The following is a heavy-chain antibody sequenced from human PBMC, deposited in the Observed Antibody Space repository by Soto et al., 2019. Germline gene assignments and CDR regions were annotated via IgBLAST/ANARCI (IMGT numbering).Heavy chain of an antibody. D-gene: IGHD3-9*01. Sequence: SETLSLTCTVSGGSISSYYWSWIRQPPGKGLEWIGYIYYSGSTNYNPSLKSRVTISVDTSKNQFSLKLSSVTAADTAVYYCARASXHYDILTGYSRDFFFDYWGQGTLVTVSS. CDR1: GGSISSYY. V-gene: IGHV4-59*01. J-gene: IGHJ4*02. CDR3: ARASXHYDILTGYSRDFFFDY. CDR2: IYYSGST.